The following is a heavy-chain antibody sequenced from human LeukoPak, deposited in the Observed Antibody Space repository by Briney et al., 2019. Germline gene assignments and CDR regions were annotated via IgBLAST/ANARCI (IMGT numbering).Heavy chain of an antibody. CDR1: GGSISSGSYY. J-gene: IGHJ4*02. D-gene: IGHD6-13*01. CDR2: IYTSGST. Sequence: SETLSLTCTVSGGSISSGSYYWSWIRQPAGKGLEWIGRIYTSGSTNYNPSLKSRVTISVDTSKNQFSLKLSSVTAADTAVYYCASSSSSWYLKGSFDYWGQGTLVAVSS. V-gene: IGHV4-61*02. CDR3: ASSSSSWYLKGSFDY.